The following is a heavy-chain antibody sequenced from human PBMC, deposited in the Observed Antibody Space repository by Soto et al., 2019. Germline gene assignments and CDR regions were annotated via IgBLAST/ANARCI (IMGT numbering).Heavy chain of an antibody. CDR1: GYTFTNFG. CDR3: ARGWTPIDY. D-gene: IGHD2-15*01. J-gene: IGHJ4*02. V-gene: IGHV1-18*01. Sequence: QVHLVQSGAEVKKPGASVKVSCTASGYTFTNFGISWVRQDPGQGLEWMGWISAYNGNTNYAQKFQGRVTLTTDTSTSTADMELRSLRSDVTAVYYCARGWTPIDYWGQGTLVTFSS. CDR2: ISAYNGNT.